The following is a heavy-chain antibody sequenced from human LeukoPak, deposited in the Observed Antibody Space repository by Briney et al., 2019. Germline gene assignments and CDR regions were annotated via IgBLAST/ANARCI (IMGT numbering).Heavy chain of an antibody. CDR1: GGSISSGGYS. D-gene: IGHD6-6*01. J-gene: IGHJ4*02. V-gene: IGHV4-30-2*01. CDR3: ARGEYSSSLDY. CDR2: IYHSGST. Sequence: PSQTLSLTCAVSGGSISSGGYSWSWIRQPPGKGLEWIGCIYHSGSTYYNPSLKSRVTISVDRSKNQFSLKLSSVTAADTAVYYCARGEYSSSLDYWGQGTLVTVSS.